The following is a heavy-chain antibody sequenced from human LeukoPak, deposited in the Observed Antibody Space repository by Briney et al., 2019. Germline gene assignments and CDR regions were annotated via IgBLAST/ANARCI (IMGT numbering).Heavy chain of an antibody. CDR3: ARRGRYFDSSGYFHYWNFDL. CDR1: GYSISSSNW. CDR2: IYYSGST. D-gene: IGHD3-22*01. J-gene: IGHJ2*01. V-gene: IGHV4-28*01. Sequence: SDTLSLTCAVSGYSISSSNWWTWIRQPPGKGLEWIGYIYYSGSTYYNPSLKSRITMSVDTSKNQFSLKLTSVTAVDTAVYYCARRGRYFDSSGYFHYWNFDLWGRGTLVTVSS.